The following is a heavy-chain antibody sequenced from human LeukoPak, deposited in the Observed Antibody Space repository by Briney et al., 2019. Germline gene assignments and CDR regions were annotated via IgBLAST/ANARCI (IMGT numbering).Heavy chain of an antibody. Sequence: GGSLRLSCAASGFSVSSNYMSWVRQAPGKGLEWVSAISRSGGNTYYANSVKGRFTISRDTSKNTLYLQVGSLRVEDMAVYYCARVGDRSGNGYSHWGQGTLVTVSS. CDR3: ARVGDRSGNGYSH. V-gene: IGHV3-64*01. CDR2: ISRSGGNT. J-gene: IGHJ4*02. D-gene: IGHD2-2*03. CDR1: GFSVSSNY.